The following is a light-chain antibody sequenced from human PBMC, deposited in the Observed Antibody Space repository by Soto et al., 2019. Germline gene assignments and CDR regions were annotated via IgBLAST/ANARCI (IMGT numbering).Light chain of an antibody. V-gene: IGKV1-39*01. J-gene: IGKJ2*01. CDR2: AES. Sequence: DIQMTQSPSSLSASVGDRVTITCRASQSISYYLHWYQQKPGKAPKLLIYAESSLQSGVPSRCSGGRSGTDLTLTISSLQPEDFPTYYCQQSYSNPRTFGQGTKVEIK. CDR3: QQSYSNPRT. CDR1: QSISYY.